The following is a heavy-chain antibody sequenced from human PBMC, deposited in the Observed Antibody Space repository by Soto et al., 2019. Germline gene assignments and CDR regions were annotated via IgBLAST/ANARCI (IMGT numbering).Heavy chain of an antibody. CDR1: DGSMNSDSSY. J-gene: IGHJ5*02. V-gene: IGHV4-39*01. CDR3: ARLGGYVSVGYYYLWGS. Sequence: SETLSLTCRVSDGSMNSDSSYWGWIRQPPGKGLEWIGVINHSGSTYHNLSLKGRVTMSVDASRNQFSLKLTSMTAADTAVYYCARLGGYVSVGYYYLWGSWGQGTLVTVSS. CDR2: INHSGST. D-gene: IGHD3-22*01.